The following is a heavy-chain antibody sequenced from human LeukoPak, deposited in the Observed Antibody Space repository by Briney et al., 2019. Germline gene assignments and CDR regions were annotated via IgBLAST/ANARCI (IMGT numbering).Heavy chain of an antibody. CDR2: IYYSGST. V-gene: IGHV4-59*08. D-gene: IGHD3-10*01. Sequence: SETLSLTCTVSGGSTSSYYWSWIRQPPGKGLEWIGYIYYSGSTNYNPSLKSRVTISVDTSKNQFSLKLSSVTAADTAVYYCARLPGSGDRVNNYFDYWGQGTLVTVSS. CDR3: ARLPGSGDRVNNYFDY. J-gene: IGHJ4*02. CDR1: GGSTSSYY.